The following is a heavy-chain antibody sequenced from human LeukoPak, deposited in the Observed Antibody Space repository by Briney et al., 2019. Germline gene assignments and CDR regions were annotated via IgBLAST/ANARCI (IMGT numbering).Heavy chain of an antibody. CDR2: ISGSGGST. Sequence: GGSLRLSCAASGFTFSSYAMSWVRQAPGKGLEWDSAISGSGGSTYYADSVKGRFTISRDNSKNTLYLQMNSLRAEDTAVYYCAKWSSSWYYFDYWGQGTLVTVSS. V-gene: IGHV3-23*01. CDR3: AKWSSSWYYFDY. J-gene: IGHJ4*02. D-gene: IGHD6-13*01. CDR1: GFTFSSYA.